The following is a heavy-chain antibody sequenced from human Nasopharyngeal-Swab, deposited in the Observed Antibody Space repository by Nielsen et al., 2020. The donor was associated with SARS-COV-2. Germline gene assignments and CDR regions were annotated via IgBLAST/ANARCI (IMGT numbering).Heavy chain of an antibody. CDR2: ITSSGANT. CDR1: GFPFNTYA. V-gene: IGHV3-23*01. J-gene: IGHJ4*02. CDR3: AKDRSGSYDY. Sequence: GGSLRLSCAASGFPFNTYAMSWVRQAPGKGLEWVSAITSSGANTYYADSVKGRFTISRDNSKNTLYLQMNSLRADDTAVYYCAKDRSGSYDYWGQGTLVTVSS. D-gene: IGHD1-26*01.